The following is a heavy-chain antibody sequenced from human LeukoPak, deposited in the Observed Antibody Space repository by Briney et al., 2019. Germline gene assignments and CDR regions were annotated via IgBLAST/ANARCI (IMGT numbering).Heavy chain of an antibody. J-gene: IGHJ5*02. CDR1: GGSISSYY. D-gene: IGHD3-10*01. CDR2: IYYSGST. Sequence: SETLSLTCTVSGGSISSYYWSWIRQPPGKGLEWIGYIYYSGSTNYNPSLKSRVTISVDTSKNQFSLKLSSVTAADTAVYYCARDGRSRLLWFGELIENWFDPWGQGTLVTVSS. CDR3: ARDGRSRLLWFGELIENWFDP. V-gene: IGHV4-59*01.